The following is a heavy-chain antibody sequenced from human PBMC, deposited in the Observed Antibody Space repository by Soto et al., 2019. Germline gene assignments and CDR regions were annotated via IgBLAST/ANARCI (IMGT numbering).Heavy chain of an antibody. J-gene: IGHJ4*02. V-gene: IGHV3-23*01. CDR3: AKDRQCSSYYESAGHYNN. D-gene: IGHD3-9*01. CDR1: GFTFKNYD. Sequence: EVQLLESGGGLVQPGGSLRLSCVASGFTFKNYDMRWVRQAPGKGLEWVSGISGSGAITYYADSVRGRFTISRDNSKNTLYLQLNSLRAEDTAIYYCAKDRQCSSYYESAGHYNNWGQGTLVTVSS. CDR2: ISGSGAIT.